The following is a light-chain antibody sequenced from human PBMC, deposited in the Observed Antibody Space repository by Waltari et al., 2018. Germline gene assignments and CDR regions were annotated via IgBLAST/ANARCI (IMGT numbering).Light chain of an antibody. CDR2: GAS. CDR3: HQYGGSPIT. V-gene: IGKV3-20*01. J-gene: IGKJ3*01. Sequence: EIVLTQSPGTLSLSPGERATLSGRASQRVRSGYLAWYQQKPGQAPRLLIYGASTRASGVPGRFSGSGSGTDFTLTISRLEPEDFAVYYCHQYGGSPITFGPGTKVDVK. CDR1: QRVRSGY.